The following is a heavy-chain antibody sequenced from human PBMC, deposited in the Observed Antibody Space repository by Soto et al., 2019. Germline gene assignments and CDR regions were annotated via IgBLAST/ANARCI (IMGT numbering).Heavy chain of an antibody. CDR1: GETFTSCA. V-gene: IGHV1-18*01. Sequence: ASVKLSWKASGETFTSCASSWARQAKGQGLEWMGWISAYNGNTNYAQKLQGRVTMTTDTSTSTAYMELRSLRSDDTAVYYCAIAGYCSGGSCYSVGWFEPWGQGTLVTVSS. CDR3: AIAGYCSGGSCYSVGWFEP. J-gene: IGHJ5*02. CDR2: ISAYNGNT. D-gene: IGHD2-15*01.